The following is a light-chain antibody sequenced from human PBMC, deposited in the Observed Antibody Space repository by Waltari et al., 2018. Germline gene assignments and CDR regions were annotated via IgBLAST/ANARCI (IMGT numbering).Light chain of an antibody. CDR3: MQSMQLPLT. CDR2: EGS. CDR1: QSLLYSDGKTY. V-gene: IGKV2D-29*01. Sequence: DIVMTQTPPSLSVTPGQPAAIPCQSSQSLLYSDGKTYLHWYLQKPGQPPQRLIGEGSDRFSGVPDRFSGSGSGTDFTLKISRVETEDVGIYYCMQSMQLPLTFGQGTRLEIE. J-gene: IGKJ5*01.